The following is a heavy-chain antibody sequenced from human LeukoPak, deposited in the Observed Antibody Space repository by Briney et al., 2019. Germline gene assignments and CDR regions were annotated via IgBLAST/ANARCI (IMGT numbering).Heavy chain of an antibody. CDR3: IRDLFDDYSLDY. CDR2: INSDSSLM. Sequence: PGGSLRLSCAASGFTFGSYSMNWVRQAPGKGLEWVSSINSDSSLMYYAESVKGRFTISRDNARNSLYLQMSGLRVEDTAVYYCIRDLFDDYSLDYWGQGALVTVSS. V-gene: IGHV3-21*01. J-gene: IGHJ4*02. D-gene: IGHD3-16*01. CDR1: GFTFGSYS.